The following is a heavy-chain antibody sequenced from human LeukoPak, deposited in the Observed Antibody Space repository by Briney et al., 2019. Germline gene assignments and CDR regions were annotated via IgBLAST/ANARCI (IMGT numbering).Heavy chain of an antibody. Sequence: PSETLSLTCTVSGVSISSYYWSWIRQPPGKGLEWIGYIYTSGSTNYNPSLKSRVTISVDTSKNQFSLKLSSVTAADTAVYYCARQKMVSPSSSWYYYYYYMDVWGKGITVTVSS. CDR1: GVSISSYY. D-gene: IGHD6-13*01. CDR2: IYTSGST. CDR3: ARQKMVSPSSSWYYYYYYMDV. J-gene: IGHJ6*03. V-gene: IGHV4-4*09.